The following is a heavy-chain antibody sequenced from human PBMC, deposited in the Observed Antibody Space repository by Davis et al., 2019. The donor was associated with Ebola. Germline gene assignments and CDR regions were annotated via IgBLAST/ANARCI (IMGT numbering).Heavy chain of an antibody. V-gene: IGHV3-11*04. CDR3: AKAAAGPPSH. Sequence: GESLKISCAASGFTVSSNYMSWIRQAPGKGLEWVSYISSSGSTIYYADSVKGRFTISRDNAKNTLYLQMNSLRAEDTAVYYCAKAAAGPPSHWGQGTLVTVSS. D-gene: IGHD6-13*01. J-gene: IGHJ4*02. CDR2: ISSSGSTI. CDR1: GFTVSSNY.